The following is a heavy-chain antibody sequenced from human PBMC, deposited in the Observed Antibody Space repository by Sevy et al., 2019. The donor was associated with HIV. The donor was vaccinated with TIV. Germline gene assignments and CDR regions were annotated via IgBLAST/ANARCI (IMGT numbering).Heavy chain of an antibody. J-gene: IGHJ4*02. V-gene: IGHV1-24*01. CDR1: GYTLTQFS. D-gene: IGHD3-22*01. Sequence: ATVKVSCKVSGYTLTQFSMHWVRQAPGKGLEWMTTFDPEDGDPEDGKTIYAQKFLGRVTMTEDTSTDTAYMELSSLRSDDTAVYYCATTKDYYDSSGYPFDYWGQGTLVTVSS. CDR3: ATTKDYYDSSGYPFDY. CDR2: FDPEDGDPEDGKT.